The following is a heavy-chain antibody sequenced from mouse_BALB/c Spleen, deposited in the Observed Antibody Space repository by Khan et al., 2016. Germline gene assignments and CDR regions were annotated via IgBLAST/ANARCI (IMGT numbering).Heavy chain of an antibody. CDR1: GYAFSGYW. V-gene: IGHV1-80*01. Sequence: QVQLQQSGAELVRPGSSVKISCKASGYAFSGYWMNWVKQRPGQGLEWIGQIYPGDGDTNYYGKFKGKATLTADRSSNTAYMQLSSLTSEDSAVYFCARSMIGDSSAGYTMYYWGQGTSVTVSS. D-gene: IGHD3-2*01. J-gene: IGHJ4*01. CDR2: IYPGDGDT. CDR3: ARSMIGDSSAGYTMYY.